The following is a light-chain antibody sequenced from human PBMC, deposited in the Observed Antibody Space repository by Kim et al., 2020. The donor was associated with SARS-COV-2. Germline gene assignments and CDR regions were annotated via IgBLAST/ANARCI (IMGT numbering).Light chain of an antibody. CDR2: GAS. Sequence: EIVMTQSPATLSVSPGERATLSCRASQSVSSNLAWYQQKPGQPPRLLIYGASTRATGIPARFSGSGSGTEFTLTISSLQSEDFAAYYCQQYNNWPPWTFGQGTKVDIK. V-gene: IGKV3-15*01. CDR1: QSVSSN. CDR3: QQYNNWPPWT. J-gene: IGKJ1*01.